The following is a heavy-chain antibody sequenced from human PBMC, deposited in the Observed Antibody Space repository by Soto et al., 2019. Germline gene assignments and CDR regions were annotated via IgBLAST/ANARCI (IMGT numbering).Heavy chain of an antibody. V-gene: IGHV6-1*01. J-gene: IGHJ6*02. Sequence: TLSLTCAISGDSVSSTSAAWNWIRQSLSRGLEWLGRTYYRSKWYNDYAVSVKSRITINPDTSKNQFSLQLNSVTPEDTAVYYCARTLAAAGPNYYYYGMDVWGQGTTVTVSS. CDR2: TYYRSKWYN. CDR1: GDSVSSTSAA. D-gene: IGHD6-13*01. CDR3: ARTLAAAGPNYYYYGMDV.